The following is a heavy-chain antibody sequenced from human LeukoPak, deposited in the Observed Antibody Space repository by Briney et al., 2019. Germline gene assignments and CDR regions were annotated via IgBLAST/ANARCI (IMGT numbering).Heavy chain of an antibody. Sequence: PAETLSLTCSVSGYSISNDYYWGWIRQSPEKGLEWLGSISHSGSTYYNPSLRSRVTISRDMSKNQFSLELNSVTAADTAVYYCAGISTGSCFRHWGQGTLVTVSS. CDR1: GYSISNDYY. D-gene: IGHD4-17*01. CDR3: AGISTGSCFRH. V-gene: IGHV4-38-2*02. J-gene: IGHJ1*01. CDR2: ISHSGST.